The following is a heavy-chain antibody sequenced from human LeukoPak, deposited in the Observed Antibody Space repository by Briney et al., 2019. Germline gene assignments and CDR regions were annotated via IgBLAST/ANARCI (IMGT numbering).Heavy chain of an antibody. CDR3: AGHGRELKAFDI. CDR1: GDSVSSNSAA. CDR2: TYYRSKWYN. D-gene: IGHD1-26*01. Sequence: SQTLSLTCAISGDSVSSNSAAWNWIRQSPSRGLEWPGRTYYRSKWYNDYAVSVKSRITINPDTSKNQFSLQLNSVTPEDTAVYYCAGHGRELKAFDIWGQGTMVTVSS. V-gene: IGHV6-1*01. J-gene: IGHJ3*02.